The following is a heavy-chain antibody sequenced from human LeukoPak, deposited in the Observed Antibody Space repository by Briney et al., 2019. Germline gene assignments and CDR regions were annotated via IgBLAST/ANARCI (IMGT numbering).Heavy chain of an antibody. D-gene: IGHD6-13*01. J-gene: IGHJ4*02. V-gene: IGHV4-30-2*01. CDR2: IYHSGST. CDR1: GGSISSGGYS. Sequence: SETLSPTCAVSGGSISSGGYSWSWIRQPPGKGLEWIGYIYHSGSTYYNPSLKSRITISVDRSKNQFSLKLSSVTAADTAVYYCARGGSSSWYGFDYWGQGTLVTVSS. CDR3: ARGGSSSWYGFDY.